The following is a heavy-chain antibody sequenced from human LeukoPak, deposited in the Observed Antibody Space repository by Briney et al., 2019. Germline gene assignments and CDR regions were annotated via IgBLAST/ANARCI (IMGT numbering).Heavy chain of an antibody. CDR1: GYTFITYG. CDR3: GRGPYCSGATCYSQYFDY. V-gene: IGHV1-18*01. Sequence: ASVKVSCKASGYTFITYGISWVRQAPGQGLEWMGWISAYNGDTKYSQTLQGRVTMTTDTSTSTAYMELRSLRSDDTAVYYCGRGPYCSGATCYSQYFDYWGQGTLVTVSS. D-gene: IGHD2-15*01. CDR2: ISAYNGDT. J-gene: IGHJ4*02.